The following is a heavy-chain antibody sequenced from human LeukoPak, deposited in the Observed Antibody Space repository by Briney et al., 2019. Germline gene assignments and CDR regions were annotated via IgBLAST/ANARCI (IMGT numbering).Heavy chain of an antibody. CDR3: AKAYGYSTSWSLDY. Sequence: GGSLRLSCAASGFTFNTYAMHWVRLAPGKGLEWVAFIRYDGSNKYYADSVKGRFTISRDNSKNTVYLQMNSLRAEDTAVYYCAKAYGYSTSWSLDYWGQGTLVTVSS. J-gene: IGHJ4*02. D-gene: IGHD6-13*01. CDR1: GFTFNTYA. V-gene: IGHV3-30*02. CDR2: IRYDGSNK.